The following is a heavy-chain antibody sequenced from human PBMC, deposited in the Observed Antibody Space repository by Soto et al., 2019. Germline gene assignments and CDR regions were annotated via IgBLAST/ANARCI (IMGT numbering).Heavy chain of an antibody. CDR1: GGTFSSYA. Sequence: SVKVSCKASGGTFSSYAISWVRQAPGQGLEWMGGIIPIFGTANYAQKFQGRVTITADESTSTAYMELSSLRSEDTAVYYCARSQGDYGDYGRYYYYGMDVWGQGTTVTVSS. CDR2: IIPIFGTA. D-gene: IGHD4-17*01. CDR3: ARSQGDYGDYGRYYYYGMDV. J-gene: IGHJ6*02. V-gene: IGHV1-69*13.